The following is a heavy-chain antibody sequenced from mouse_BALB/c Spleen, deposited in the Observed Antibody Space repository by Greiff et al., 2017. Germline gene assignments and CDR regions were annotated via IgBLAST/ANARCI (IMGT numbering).Heavy chain of an antibody. V-gene: IGHV5-9-4*01. CDR2: ISSGGSYT. Sequence: EVKLVESGGGLVKPGGSLKLSCAASGFTFSSYAMSWVRQSPEKRLEWVAEISSGGSYTYYPDTVTGRFTISRDNAKNTLYLEMSSLRSEDTAMYYCATDGYFDSFAYWGQGTLVTVSA. CDR3: ATDGYFDSFAY. CDR1: GFTFSSYA. D-gene: IGHD2-3*01. J-gene: IGHJ3*01.